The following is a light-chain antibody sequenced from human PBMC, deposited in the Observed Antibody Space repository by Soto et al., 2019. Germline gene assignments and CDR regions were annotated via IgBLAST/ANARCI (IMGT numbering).Light chain of an antibody. CDR3: QQSSTAPFT. CDR1: QNINTY. J-gene: IGKJ3*01. V-gene: IGKV1-39*01. CDR2: AAS. Sequence: DIQMTQSPSSLSASVGDRVTITCRASQNINTYLNWYQQKPGKAPKLLIFAASSLQSGVPSRFSGSRSRTDFTLTISSLQPEDFATYYCQQSSTAPFTFGPGTKLDIK.